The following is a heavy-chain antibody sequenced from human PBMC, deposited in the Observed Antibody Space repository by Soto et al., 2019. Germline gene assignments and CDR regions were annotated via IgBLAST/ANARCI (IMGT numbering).Heavy chain of an antibody. Sequence: ASVKVSCKASGYTFTSYYMHWVRQAPGQGLEWMGIINPSGGSTSYAQKFQGRVTMTRDTSTSTVYMELSSLRSEDTAVYYCAREDLGFGESRGYYFYMDVWGKGTTVTVSS. CDR1: GYTFTSYY. J-gene: IGHJ6*03. D-gene: IGHD3-10*01. CDR3: AREDLGFGESRGYYFYMDV. V-gene: IGHV1-46*03. CDR2: INPSGGST.